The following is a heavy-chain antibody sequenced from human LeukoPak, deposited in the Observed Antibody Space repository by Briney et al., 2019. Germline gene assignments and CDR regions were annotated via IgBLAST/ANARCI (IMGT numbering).Heavy chain of an antibody. CDR2: INHSGST. D-gene: IGHD3-10*01. CDR1: GGSFSGYY. J-gene: IGHJ5*02. Sequence: PSETLSLTCAVYGGSFSGYYWSWIRQPPGKGLEWIGEINHSGSTNYNPSLKSRVIISVDTSKNQFSLKLSSVTAADTAVYYCARGHPSHMVRGAAGWFDPWGQGTLVTVSS. V-gene: IGHV4-34*01. CDR3: ARGHPSHMVRGAAGWFDP.